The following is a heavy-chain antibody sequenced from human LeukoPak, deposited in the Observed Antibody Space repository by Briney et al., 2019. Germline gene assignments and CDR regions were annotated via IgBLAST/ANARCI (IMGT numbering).Heavy chain of an antibody. V-gene: IGHV3-7*01. Sequence: GGSLRLSCAVSGFTFSTYWMSWVRQAPGKGLEWVANIKQDGSEKYYVDSVRGRFTISRDNAENSLYLQMNSLRAEDTAVYYCARDXSTTNCYSGYLDNWAREPWSPSPQ. CDR1: GFTFSTYW. J-gene: IGHJ4*02. D-gene: IGHD2-2*01. CDR2: IKQDGSEK. CDR3: ARDXSTTNCYSGYLDN.